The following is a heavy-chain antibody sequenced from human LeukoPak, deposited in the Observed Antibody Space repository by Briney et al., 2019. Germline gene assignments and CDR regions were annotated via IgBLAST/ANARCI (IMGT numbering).Heavy chain of an antibody. CDR3: AKGSKDDAFDI. Sequence: GGSLRLSCAASGFTFSSYAMHWVRQAPGKGLEWVAVISYDGSNKYYADSVKGRFTISRDNSKNTLYLQMNSLRAEDTAVYYCAKGSKDDAFDIWGQGTMVTVSS. CDR1: GFTFSSYA. V-gene: IGHV3-30-3*01. D-gene: IGHD2-15*01. J-gene: IGHJ3*02. CDR2: ISYDGSNK.